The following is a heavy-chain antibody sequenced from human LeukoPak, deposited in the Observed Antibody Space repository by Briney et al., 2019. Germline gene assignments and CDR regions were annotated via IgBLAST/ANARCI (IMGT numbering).Heavy chain of an antibody. CDR3: AKLSDFWSGYHDY. CDR1: GYTFTGYY. D-gene: IGHD3-3*01. Sequence: ASVKVSCKASGYTFTGYYMHWVRQAPGQGLEWMGWINPNSGGTNCAQKFQGRVTMTRDTSISTAYMELSRLRSDDTAVYYCAKLSDFWSGYHDYWGQGTLVTVSS. J-gene: IGHJ4*02. V-gene: IGHV1-2*02. CDR2: INPNSGGT.